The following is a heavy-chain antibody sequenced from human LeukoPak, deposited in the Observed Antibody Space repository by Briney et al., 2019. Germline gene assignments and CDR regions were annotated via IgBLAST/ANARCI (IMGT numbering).Heavy chain of an antibody. CDR2: IKQDGSEK. V-gene: IGHV3-7*01. CDR1: GFTFSNYW. CDR3: ARTYSTPYYYYYMDV. D-gene: IGHD2-21*01. Sequence: PGGSLRLSCAASGFTFSNYWMNWVRQAPGKGLEWVANIKQDGSEKYYVDSVKGRFTISRDNAKNSLYLQMNSLRAEDTAVYYCARTYSTPYYYYYMDVWGKGTTVTVSS. J-gene: IGHJ6*03.